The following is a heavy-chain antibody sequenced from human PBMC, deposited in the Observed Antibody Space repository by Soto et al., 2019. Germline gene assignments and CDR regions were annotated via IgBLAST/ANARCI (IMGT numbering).Heavy chain of an antibody. CDR3: ATYGGNPSVY. CDR2: ISYDGSNK. J-gene: IGHJ4*02. D-gene: IGHD4-17*01. CDR1: GFTFSSYA. V-gene: IGHV3-30-3*01. Sequence: LRLSCAASGFTFSSYAMHWVRQAPGKGLEWVAVISYDGSNKYYADSVKGRFTISRDNSKNTLYLQMNSLRAEDTAVYYCATYGGNPSVYWGQGTLVTVSS.